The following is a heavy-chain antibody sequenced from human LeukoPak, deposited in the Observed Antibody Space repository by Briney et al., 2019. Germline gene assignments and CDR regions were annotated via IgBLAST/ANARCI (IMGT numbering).Heavy chain of an antibody. Sequence: PGGSLRLSCAASGFTFSSYTMNWVRQAPGKGLEWVSSISSRSSYINYADSVKGRFTISRDNAKNSLYLQMNSLRADDTAVYYCARDPVAGTLVVYYFDCWGQGTLVTVSS. D-gene: IGHD6-19*01. J-gene: IGHJ4*02. CDR2: ISSRSSYI. CDR3: ARDPVAGTLVVYYFDC. V-gene: IGHV3-21*01. CDR1: GFTFSSYT.